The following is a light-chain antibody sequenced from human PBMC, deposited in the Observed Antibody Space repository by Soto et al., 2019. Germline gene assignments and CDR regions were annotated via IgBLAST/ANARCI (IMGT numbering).Light chain of an antibody. J-gene: IGLJ2*01. Sequence: QSALTQPASVSGSPGQPISISCTGTSIDVGGSNYVSWYQQHPGKAPILMIYDVSYRPSGVSNRFSGSKSGNTASLPISGRQAEDEADYYCTSDTSSSTHAVFGGGTKLTVL. CDR1: SIDVGGSNY. CDR2: DVS. CDR3: TSDTSSSTHAV. V-gene: IGLV2-14*01.